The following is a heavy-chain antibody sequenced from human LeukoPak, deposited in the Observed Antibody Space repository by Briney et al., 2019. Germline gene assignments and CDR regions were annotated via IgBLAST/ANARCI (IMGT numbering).Heavy chain of an antibody. CDR3: AKDKTPPKYYYDSSGEEYFDY. J-gene: IGHJ4*02. CDR1: GYTFTGYY. D-gene: IGHD3-22*01. Sequence: ASVKVSCKASGYTFTGYYMHWVRQAPGQGLEWMGWINPNSGGTNYAQKFQGRVTMTRDTSISTAYMELSRLRSDDTAVYYCAKDKTPPKYYYDSSGEEYFDYWGQGTLVTVSS. CDR2: INPNSGGT. V-gene: IGHV1-2*02.